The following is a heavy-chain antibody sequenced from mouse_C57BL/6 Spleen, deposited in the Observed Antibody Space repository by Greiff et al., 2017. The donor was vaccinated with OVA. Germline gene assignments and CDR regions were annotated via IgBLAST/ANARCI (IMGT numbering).Heavy chain of an antibody. CDR2: LDPSDSYT. J-gene: IGHJ1*03. D-gene: IGHD1-1*01. V-gene: IGHV1-50*01. CDR1: GYTFTSYW. Sequence: QVQLQQPGAELVKPGASVKLSCKASGYTFTSYWMQWVKQRPGQGLEWIGELDPSDSYTNYNQKFKGKATLTVDTSSSTAYMQLSSLTSEDSAVYYCERGGYYYGSSYDWYFDVWGTGTTVTVSS. CDR3: ERGGYYYGSSYDWYFDV.